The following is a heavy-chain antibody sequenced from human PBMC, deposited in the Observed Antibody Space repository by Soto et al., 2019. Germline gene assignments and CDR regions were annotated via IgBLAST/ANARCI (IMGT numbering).Heavy chain of an antibody. D-gene: IGHD4-4*01. J-gene: IGHJ6*02. CDR3: ARGNHYSNYYYYYGMDV. Sequence: ASVKVSCKASGGTFSSYAISWVRQAPGQGLEWMGGIIPIFGTANYAQKFQGRVTITADESTSTAYMELSSLRSEDTAVYYCARGNHYSNYYYYYGMDVWGQGTTVTVSS. CDR2: IIPIFGTA. V-gene: IGHV1-69*13. CDR1: GGTFSSYA.